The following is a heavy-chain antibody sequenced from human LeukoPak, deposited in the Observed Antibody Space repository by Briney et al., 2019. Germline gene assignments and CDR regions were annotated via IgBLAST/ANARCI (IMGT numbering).Heavy chain of an antibody. Sequence: QPGGSLRLSCAAPGFTFSSYAMSWVRQAPGKGLEWVSAISGSGGSTYYADSVKGRFTISRDNSKNTLYLQMNSLRAEDTAVYYCAKDSEPSITIFGVVTSFDYWGQGTLVTVSS. D-gene: IGHD3-3*01. CDR3: AKDSEPSITIFGVVTSFDY. CDR2: ISGSGGST. J-gene: IGHJ4*02. V-gene: IGHV3-23*01. CDR1: GFTFSSYA.